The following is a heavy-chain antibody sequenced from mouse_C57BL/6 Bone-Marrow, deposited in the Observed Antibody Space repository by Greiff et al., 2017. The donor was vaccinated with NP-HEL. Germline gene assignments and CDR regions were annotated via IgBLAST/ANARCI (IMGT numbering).Heavy chain of an antibody. CDR3: ARADGYFYAMDY. D-gene: IGHD2-3*01. CDR1: GFTFSSYA. Sequence: EVMLVESGGGLVKPGGSLKLSCAASGFTFSSYAMSWVRQTPEKRLAWVATISDGGSYTYYPDNVKGRFTISRDNAKNNLYLQMSHLKSEDTAMYYCARADGYFYAMDYWGQGTSVTVSS. CDR2: ISDGGSYT. J-gene: IGHJ4*01. V-gene: IGHV5-4*03.